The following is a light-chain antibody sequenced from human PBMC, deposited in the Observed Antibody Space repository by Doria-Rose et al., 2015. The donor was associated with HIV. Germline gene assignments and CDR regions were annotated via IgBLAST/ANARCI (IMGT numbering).Light chain of an antibody. V-gene: IGKV3-20*01. CDR2: DGS. J-gene: IGKJ1*01. Sequence: TQSPGTLSLSPGERATLSCRASQSFSSTYLAWYQQKPGQAPSLLIYDGSTRATGIPDRFSASGSGTDFTLTINILEPEDVALYYCHQYGTSWTVGQGTKSEI. CDR3: HQYGTSWT. CDR1: QSFSSTY.